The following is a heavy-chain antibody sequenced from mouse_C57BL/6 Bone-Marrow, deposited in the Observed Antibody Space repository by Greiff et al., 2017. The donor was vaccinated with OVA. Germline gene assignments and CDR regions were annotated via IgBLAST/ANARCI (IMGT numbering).Heavy chain of an antibody. V-gene: IGHV5-12*01. J-gene: IGHJ4*01. CDR2: ISNGGGST. CDR3: ARWLPYYYAMDY. CDR1: GFTFSDYY. D-gene: IGHD2-2*01. Sequence: EVMLVESGGGLVQPGGSLKLSCAASGFTFSDYYMYWVRQTPEKRLEWVAYISNGGGSTYYPGTVKGRFTISRDNAKNTLYLQMSRLKSEDTAMYYCARWLPYYYAMDYWGQGTSVTVSS.